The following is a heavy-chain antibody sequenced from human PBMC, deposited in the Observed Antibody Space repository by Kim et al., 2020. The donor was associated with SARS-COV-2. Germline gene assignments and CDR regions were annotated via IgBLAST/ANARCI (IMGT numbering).Heavy chain of an antibody. D-gene: IGHD4-17*01. J-gene: IGHJ6*02. CDR3: ATTTVKGHGMDV. V-gene: IGHV4-61*01. CDR2: IYYSGST. CDR1: GGSVSSGSYY. Sequence: SETLSLTCTVSGGSVSSGSYYWSWIRQPPGKGLEWIGYIYYSGSTNYNPSLKSRVTISVDTSKNQFSLKLSSVTAADTAVYYCATTTVKGHGMDVWGQGTTVTVSS.